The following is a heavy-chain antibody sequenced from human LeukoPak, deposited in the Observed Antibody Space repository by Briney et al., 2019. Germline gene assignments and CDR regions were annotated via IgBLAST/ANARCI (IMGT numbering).Heavy chain of an antibody. CDR1: GGTLSSYT. D-gene: IGHD2-8*02. CDR2: LIPILGIA. J-gene: IGHJ4*02. CDR3: ASDGVLDY. Sequence: ASVKVSCKASGGTLSSYTISWVRRAPGQGLEWMGRLIPILGIANYAQKFQGRVTITADKSASTAYMELSSLRSEDTAVYYCASDGVLDYWGQGTLVTVSS. V-gene: IGHV1-69*02.